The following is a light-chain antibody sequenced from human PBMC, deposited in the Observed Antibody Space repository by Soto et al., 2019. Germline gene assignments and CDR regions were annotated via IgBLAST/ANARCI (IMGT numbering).Light chain of an antibody. V-gene: IGKV1-33*01. Sequence: DIQMTQSPSSLSASVGARISITCQASQDIRTSLSWFQQKPGRAPKLLIYGASNLETGVPSRFRGCGSGTDFTFTISSLQPEDIATYNCQQYDNLPPFTFGPGTKVDIK. CDR3: QQYDNLPPFT. J-gene: IGKJ3*01. CDR1: QDIRTS. CDR2: GAS.